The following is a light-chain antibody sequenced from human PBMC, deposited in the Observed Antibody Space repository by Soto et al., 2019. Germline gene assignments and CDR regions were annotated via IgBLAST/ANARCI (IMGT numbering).Light chain of an antibody. J-gene: IGLJ1*01. V-gene: IGLV1-44*01. Sequence: QSVLTQPPSASGTPGQRVTISCSGSSSSIGSNSVNWYQQLPRTAPKVLIYTNNQRPSGVPDRFSGSKSGTSASLAISGLQSEHEADYYCAAWDGSLNVYVFGTGTKLTVL. CDR2: TNN. CDR3: AAWDGSLNVYV. CDR1: SSSIGSNS.